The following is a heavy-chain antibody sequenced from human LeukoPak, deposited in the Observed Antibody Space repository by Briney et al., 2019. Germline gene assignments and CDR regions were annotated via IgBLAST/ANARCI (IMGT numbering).Heavy chain of an antibody. CDR1: GYTFTSYA. CDR3: ARGSMVRGVLSFDY. CDR2: INAGNGNT. Sequence: ASVKVSCKASGYTFTSYAMHWVRQAPGQRREWMGWINAGNGNTKYSQKFQGRVTITRDTSASTAYMELSSLRSEDTAVYYCARGSMVRGVLSFDYWGQGTLLSVSS. J-gene: IGHJ4*02. D-gene: IGHD3-10*01. V-gene: IGHV1-3*01.